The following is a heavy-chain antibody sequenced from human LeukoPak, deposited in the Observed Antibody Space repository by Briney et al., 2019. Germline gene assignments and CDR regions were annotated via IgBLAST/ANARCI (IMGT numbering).Heavy chain of an antibody. V-gene: IGHV4-31*03. CDR2: IYYSGST. CDR3: AREGHYYDSSGYYGYYFDY. J-gene: IGHJ4*02. D-gene: IGHD3-22*01. Sequence: SETLSLTCTVSGGSISSGGYYWSWIRQHPGKGLEWIGYIYYSGSTYYNPFLKSRVTISVDTSKNQFSLKLSSVTAADTAVYYCAREGHYYDSSGYYGYYFDYWGQGTLVTVSS. CDR1: GGSISSGGYY.